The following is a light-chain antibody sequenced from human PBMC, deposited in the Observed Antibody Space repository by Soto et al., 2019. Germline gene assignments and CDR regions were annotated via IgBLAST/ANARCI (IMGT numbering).Light chain of an antibody. J-gene: IGKJ1*01. CDR3: QQYNDWPLT. CDR2: GAF. V-gene: IGKV3-15*01. Sequence: EIVMPQSPVTLSVSPGARVPLSGRASQSVSSNLAWYQQKPGQAPSLLIYGAFTRATGIPARFSGTGSGTEFTLTISSLQSEDFALYYCQQYNDWPLTFGQGTKVDIK. CDR1: QSVSSN.